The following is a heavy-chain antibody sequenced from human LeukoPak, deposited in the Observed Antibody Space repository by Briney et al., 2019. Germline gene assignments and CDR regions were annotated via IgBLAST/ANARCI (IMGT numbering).Heavy chain of an antibody. V-gene: IGHV4-39*01. J-gene: IGHJ4*02. CDR2: IYYSGGT. Sequence: PSETLSLTCTVSGGSISSSSYYWGWIRQPPGKGLEWIGNIYYSGGTYYNPSLKSRVTISEDTSKNQFSLKLSSVTAADTAVYYCARRSSSWYSKIDSRGQGTLVTVSS. D-gene: IGHD6-13*01. CDR3: ARRSSSWYSKIDS. CDR1: GGSISSSSYY.